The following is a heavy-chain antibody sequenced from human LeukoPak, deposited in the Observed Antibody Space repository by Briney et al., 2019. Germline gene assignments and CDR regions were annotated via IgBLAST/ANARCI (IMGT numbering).Heavy chain of an antibody. CDR2: ISGSGGST. D-gene: IGHD1-14*01. J-gene: IGHJ3*01. Sequence: PGGSLRLSCAASGFTFSSYSMNWVRQAPGKGLEWVSAISGSGGSTYYADSVKGRFTISRDNSKNTLYLQMNSLRAEDTAVYYCAKDCTGSCWAWGQGTMVTVSS. CDR1: GFTFSSYS. V-gene: IGHV3-23*01. CDR3: AKDCTGSCWA.